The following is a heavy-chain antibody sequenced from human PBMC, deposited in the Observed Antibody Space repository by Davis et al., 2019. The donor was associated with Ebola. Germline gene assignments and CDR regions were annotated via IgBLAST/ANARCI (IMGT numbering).Heavy chain of an antibody. CDR1: GFTFDHHG. J-gene: IGHJ4*02. CDR2: ISWNGDSI. V-gene: IGHV3-9*01. D-gene: IGHD1-26*01. CDR3: AKEVGLRTTQSCFHY. Sequence: PGGSLRLSCAASGFTFDHHGMHWVRHAPGNGLEWVSGISWNGDSIGYADSVKGRFTISRDNVKNSLSLQMNSLRAEDTALYYCAKEVGLRTTQSCFHYWGQGTLVTVSS.